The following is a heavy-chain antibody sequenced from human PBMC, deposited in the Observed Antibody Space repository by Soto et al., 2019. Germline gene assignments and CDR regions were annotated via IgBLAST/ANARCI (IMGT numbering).Heavy chain of an antibody. CDR2: ISGDGSST. J-gene: IGHJ3*01. V-gene: IGHV3-74*01. Sequence: GGSLRLSCAASEFTFRSYWMHWVRQSPGKGLVWVSRISGDGSSTNYADSVKGRFTISRDNAKNTVYLQIDSLRAEDTAVYYCARSLPGTYGAFDLWGQGTMVTVSS. CDR3: ARSLPGTYGAFDL. D-gene: IGHD1-7*01. CDR1: EFTFRSYW.